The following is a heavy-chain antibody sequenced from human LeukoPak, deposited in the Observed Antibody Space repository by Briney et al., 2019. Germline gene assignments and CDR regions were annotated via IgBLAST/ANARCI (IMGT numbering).Heavy chain of an antibody. Sequence: GGSPRLSCAASGFTFSSYGMHWVRQAPGKGLEWVSGLNWNGGRTGYADSVRGRFTISRDNAKNSLFLQMNSLRAEDTALYYCARTAGDGDYVGYVDVWGKGTTVSVS. CDR3: ARTAGDGDYVGYVDV. J-gene: IGHJ6*03. V-gene: IGHV3-20*04. CDR1: GFTFSSYG. D-gene: IGHD4-17*01. CDR2: LNWNGGRT.